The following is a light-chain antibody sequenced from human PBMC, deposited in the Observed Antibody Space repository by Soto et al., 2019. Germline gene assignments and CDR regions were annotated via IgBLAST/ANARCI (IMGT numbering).Light chain of an antibody. CDR2: DAS. V-gene: IGKV1-33*01. CDR3: QQYDNRLT. Sequence: IHVSVSPATVSASVGDRVTIACRASQDIRNSLNWYQQKPGKAPKLLIYDASNLETGVPSRFSGGGSGTDFTFTISSLQPEDIATYYCQQYDNRLTFGGGTKVDIK. J-gene: IGKJ4*01. CDR1: QDIRNS.